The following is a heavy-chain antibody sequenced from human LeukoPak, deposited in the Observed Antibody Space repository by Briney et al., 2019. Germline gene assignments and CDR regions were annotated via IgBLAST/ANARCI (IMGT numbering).Heavy chain of an antibody. D-gene: IGHD6-13*01. J-gene: IGHJ4*02. Sequence: GGSLRLSCAASGFTFSSYAMSWVRQAPGKGLEWVSAISGSGGSTYYADSVKGRFTISRNNSKNTLYLQMNSLRAEDTAVYYCAKDKGYTGYGDYWGQGTLVTVSS. V-gene: IGHV3-23*01. CDR1: GFTFSSYA. CDR2: ISGSGGST. CDR3: AKDKGYTGYGDY.